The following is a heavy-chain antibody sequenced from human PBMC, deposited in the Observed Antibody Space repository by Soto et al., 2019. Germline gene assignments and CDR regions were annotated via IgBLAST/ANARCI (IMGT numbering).Heavy chain of an antibody. CDR2: ISWNSGRI. V-gene: IGHV3-9*01. CDR1: GFTFDDYA. D-gene: IGHD3-10*01. CDR3: GKAGSGGQEASTFDAFEI. J-gene: IGHJ3*02. Sequence: EVQVVESGGGLVQPGRSLRLSCATSGFTFDDYAMHWVRQAPGKGLEWVAGISWNSGRIGYADSVKGRFTMSRDNAKNLLYLQMNSLRVEDTALYYCGKAGSGGQEASTFDAFEIWGQGTMVTVSS.